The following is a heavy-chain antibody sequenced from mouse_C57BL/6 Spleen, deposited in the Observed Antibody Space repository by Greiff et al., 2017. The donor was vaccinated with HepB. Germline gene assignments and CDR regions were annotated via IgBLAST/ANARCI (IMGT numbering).Heavy chain of an antibody. CDR3: ARWSHYGNYAWFAY. D-gene: IGHD2-1*01. J-gene: IGHJ3*01. CDR2: IYPGDGDT. CDR1: GYAFSSSW. Sequence: QVQLQQSGPELVKPGASVKISCKASGYAFSSSWMNGVKQRPGKGLEWIGRIYPGDGDTNYNGKFKGKATLTADKSSSTAYMQLSSLTSEDSAVYFCARWSHYGNYAWFAYWGQGTLVTVSA. V-gene: IGHV1-82*01.